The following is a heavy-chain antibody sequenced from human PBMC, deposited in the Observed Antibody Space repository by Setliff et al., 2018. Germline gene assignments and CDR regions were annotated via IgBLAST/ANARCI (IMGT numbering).Heavy chain of an antibody. CDR2: INYSRVV. CDR1: GGSFSGYY. V-gene: IGHV4-34*01. CDR3: ARMSGFLYMDV. J-gene: IGHJ6*03. D-gene: IGHD3-3*01. Sequence: TLSLTCGVSGGSFSGYYWSWIRQSPGGGLEWIGEINYSRVVNYRPSLKSRVSISLDTSKSQFFLKLNSVTAADTAVYYCARMSGFLYMDVWGKGTPVTVSS.